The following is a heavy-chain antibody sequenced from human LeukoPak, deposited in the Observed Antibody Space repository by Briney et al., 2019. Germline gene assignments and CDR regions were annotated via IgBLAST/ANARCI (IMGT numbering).Heavy chain of an antibody. Sequence: SVKVSCKASGGTFSSYAISWVRQAPGQGLEWMGGIIPIFGTANYAQKFQGRVTITADESTSTAYMELSSLRSEDTAVYYCARDGPPYDFWSGYYMGGFDYWGQGTLVTVSS. J-gene: IGHJ4*02. D-gene: IGHD3-3*01. V-gene: IGHV1-69*13. CDR2: IIPIFGTA. CDR1: GGTFSSYA. CDR3: ARDGPPYDFWSGYYMGGFDY.